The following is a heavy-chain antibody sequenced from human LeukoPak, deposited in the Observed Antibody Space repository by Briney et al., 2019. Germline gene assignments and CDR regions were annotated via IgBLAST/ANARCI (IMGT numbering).Heavy chain of an antibody. CDR1: GFTFKDYA. D-gene: IGHD1-26*01. CDR2: IFGDGGGD. J-gene: IGHJ5*02. V-gene: IGHV3-23*01. Sequence: GGSLRLSCTASGFTFKDYATSWVRQAPGKGLEWISTIFGDGGGDYYADSVRGRFTMPRDNSKNTLYLQMNSLRGDDTAVYYCAKQEGWDLGNYYADHWGRGTLVTVSS. CDR3: AKQEGWDLGNYYADH.